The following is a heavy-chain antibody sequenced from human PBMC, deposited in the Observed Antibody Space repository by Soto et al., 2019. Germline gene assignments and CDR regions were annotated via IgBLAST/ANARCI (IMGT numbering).Heavy chain of an antibody. J-gene: IGHJ6*02. Sequence: SETLSLTCTVSGGSVSSGSYYWSWIRQPPGKGLEWIGYIYYSGSTNYNQSLKNRVTISVDTSKNQFSLKLSSVTAADTAVYYFARDQVVPAAMSHYYYGMDVWGQGTTVTVSS. CDR2: IYYSGST. D-gene: IGHD2-2*01. CDR1: GGSVSSGSYY. V-gene: IGHV4-61*01. CDR3: ARDQVVPAAMSHYYYGMDV.